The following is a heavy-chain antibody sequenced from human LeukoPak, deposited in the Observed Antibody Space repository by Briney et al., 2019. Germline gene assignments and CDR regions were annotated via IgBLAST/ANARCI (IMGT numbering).Heavy chain of an antibody. CDR1: GFSLRTSGVG. J-gene: IGHJ4*02. Sequence: SGPTLVNPTQTLTLTCTFSGFSLRTSGVGVGWIRQPPGKALEWLSLIYWNDDKRYSPSLKSRLTITKDTSKNQVVLTMTNMDPVDTATYYCAVAGPLYYFDYWGQGTLVTVSS. CDR2: IYWNDDK. V-gene: IGHV2-5*01. CDR3: AVAGPLYYFDY. D-gene: IGHD6-19*01.